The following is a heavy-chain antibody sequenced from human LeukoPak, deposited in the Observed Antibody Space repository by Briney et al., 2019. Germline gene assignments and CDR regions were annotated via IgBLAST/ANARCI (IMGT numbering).Heavy chain of an antibody. D-gene: IGHD2-2*02. CDR1: GFSLSTSGVG. J-gene: IGHJ5*02. Sequence: RVSGPTLVNPTQTLTLTCTFSGFSLSTSGVGVGWIRQPPGKALEWLALIYWNDDKRYSPSLKSRLTITKDTSKNQVVLTMTNMEPVDTATYYCAHRRPYCSSTSCYIQYNWFDPWGQGTLVTVSS. CDR3: AHRRPYCSSTSCYIQYNWFDP. CDR2: IYWNDDK. V-gene: IGHV2-5*01.